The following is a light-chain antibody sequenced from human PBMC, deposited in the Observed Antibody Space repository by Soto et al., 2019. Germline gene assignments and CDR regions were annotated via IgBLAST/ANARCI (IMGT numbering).Light chain of an antibody. J-gene: IGKJ5*01. CDR3: QQNYNTAT. CDR2: DAS. Sequence: EIVLTQSPATLSLSPGGSATLSCRTSQSVSSSYLAWYQQKPGQAPRLLIYDASNRATGIPARFSGSGSGTDFTLTISSLEPEDFATYYCQQNYNTATFGQGTRLEIK. CDR1: QSVSSSY. V-gene: IGKV3D-7*01.